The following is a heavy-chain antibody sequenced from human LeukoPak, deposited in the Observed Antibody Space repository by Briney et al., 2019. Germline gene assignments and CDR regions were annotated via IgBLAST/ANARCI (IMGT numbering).Heavy chain of an antibody. CDR1: GGTFSSYA. CDR2: IIPIFGTA. J-gene: IGHJ4*02. Sequence: SVKVSCKASGGTFSSYAISWVRQASGQGLEWMGGIIPIFGTANYAQKFQGRVTITADESTSTAYMELSSLRSEDTAVYYCASGSTVLRYFDDWGQGTLVTVSS. D-gene: IGHD3-9*01. CDR3: ASGSTVLRYFDD. V-gene: IGHV1-69*13.